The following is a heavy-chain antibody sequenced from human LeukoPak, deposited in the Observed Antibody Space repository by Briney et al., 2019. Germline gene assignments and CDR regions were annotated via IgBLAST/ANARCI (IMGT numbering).Heavy chain of an antibody. V-gene: IGHV1-69*05. D-gene: IGHD6-13*01. CDR2: IIPIFGTA. CDR1: GGTFSSYA. J-gene: IGHJ4*02. CDR3: ARGVTSSSWYLGERYFDY. Sequence: ASVKVSCKASGGTFSSYAISWVRQAPGQGLEWMGGIIPIFGTANYAQKLQGRVTMTTDTSTSTAYMELRSLRSDDTAVYYCARGVTSSSWYLGERYFDYWGQGTLVTVSS.